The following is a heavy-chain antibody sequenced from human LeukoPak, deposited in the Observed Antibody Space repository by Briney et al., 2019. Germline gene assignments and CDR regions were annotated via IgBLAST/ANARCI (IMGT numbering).Heavy chain of an antibody. CDR3: ARGYYPSDY. V-gene: IGHV3-7*05. CDR2: IKQDGTEK. J-gene: IGHJ4*02. CDR1: GCGFSTDC. Sequence: GGSLRLSCAASGCGFSTDCMNWGCQAPGKGLEWVANIKQDGTEKYYVDSVKGRFTISRDNANNSLYLQMNSLRAEDTAVYYCARGYYPSDYWGQGTLVTVSS. D-gene: IGHD1-26*01.